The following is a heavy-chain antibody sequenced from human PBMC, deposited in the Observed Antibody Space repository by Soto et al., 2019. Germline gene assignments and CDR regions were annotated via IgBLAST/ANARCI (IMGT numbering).Heavy chain of an antibody. CDR2: IIDSGGST. CDR1: GFTFSSCA. V-gene: IGHV3-23*01. J-gene: IGHJ6*02. CDR3: AKGRSYYYYYGVDV. Sequence: EVQLLESGGGLVQPGGSLRLSCAASGFTFSSCAMGWVRQAPGKGPEWVSDIIDSGGSTYYADSVKGRFTISRDNSKSTLYLQMNSLRAEDTALYYCAKGRSYYYYYGVDVWGQGTTVTVSS.